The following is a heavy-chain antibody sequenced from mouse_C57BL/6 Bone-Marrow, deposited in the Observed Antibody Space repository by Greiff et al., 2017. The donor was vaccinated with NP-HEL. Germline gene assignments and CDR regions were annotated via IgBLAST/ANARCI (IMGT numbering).Heavy chain of an antibody. Sequence: EVQRVESGGGLVKPGGSLKLSCAASGFTFSSYAMSWVRQTPEKRLEWVATISDGGSYTYYPDNVKGRFTISRDNAKNNLYLQMSHLKSEDTAMYYCARDSNPYYYAMDYWGQGTSVTVSS. CDR2: ISDGGSYT. J-gene: IGHJ4*01. D-gene: IGHD2-5*01. CDR1: GFTFSSYA. V-gene: IGHV5-4*01. CDR3: ARDSNPYYYAMDY.